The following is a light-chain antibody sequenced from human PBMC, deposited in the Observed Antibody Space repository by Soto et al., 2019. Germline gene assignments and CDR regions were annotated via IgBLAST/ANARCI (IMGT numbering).Light chain of an antibody. CDR2: KAS. CDR3: QQYDSYPWT. J-gene: IGKJ1*01. V-gene: IGKV1-5*03. CDR1: QSISSW. Sequence: DIQMTQSPSALSASVGDRVTITCRASQSISSWLAWYQQKPGKGPTLLIYKASRLESGVPSKFSGSASGTEFTLTISSLQPDDFATYYCQQYDSYPWTLGQGTRVEIK.